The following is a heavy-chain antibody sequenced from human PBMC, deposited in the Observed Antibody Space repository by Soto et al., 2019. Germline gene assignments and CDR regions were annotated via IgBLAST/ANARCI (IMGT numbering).Heavy chain of an antibody. V-gene: IGHV1-18*01. CDR2: ISAYNGNT. CDR1: GYTFTSYG. J-gene: IGHJ4*02. Sequence: ASVKVSCKASGYTFTSYGISWVRQAPGQGLEWMGWISAYNGNTNYAQKLQGRVTMTTDTSTSTAYMELRSLRSDDTAVYYCARVGYSGYDYPTSFDYWGQGTLVTVSS. D-gene: IGHD5-12*01. CDR3: ARVGYSGYDYPTSFDY.